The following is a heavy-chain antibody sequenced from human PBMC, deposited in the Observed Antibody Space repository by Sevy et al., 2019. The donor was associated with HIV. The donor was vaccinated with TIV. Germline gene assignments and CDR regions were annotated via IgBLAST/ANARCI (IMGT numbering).Heavy chain of an antibody. J-gene: IGHJ4*02. CDR3: ARGPPDGSYDYFDY. CDR1: AFTFSSYN. CDR2: SSGSSNYI. D-gene: IGHD1-26*01. V-gene: IGHV3-21*06. Sequence: GGSLRLSCAASAFTFSSYNMNWVRQAPGKGLEWVSCSSGSSNYIYYEESLKGRFIISRDNAKNTLYLQMNSLRADDTAVYYCARGPPDGSYDYFDYWGQGTLVTVSS.